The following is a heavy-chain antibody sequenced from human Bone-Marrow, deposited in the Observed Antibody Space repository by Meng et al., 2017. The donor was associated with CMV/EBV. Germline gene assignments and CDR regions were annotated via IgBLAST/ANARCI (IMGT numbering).Heavy chain of an antibody. CDR1: GGSISSSSYY. CDR3: ARGWYSSSDY. CDR2: IYYSGST. V-gene: IGHV4-39*01. Sequence: GSLRLSCTVSGGSISSSSYYWGWIRQPPGKGLEWIGSIYYSGSTYYNPSLKSRVTISVDTSKNQFSLKLSSVTAADTAVYYCARGWYSSSDYWGQGTLVTASS. J-gene: IGHJ4*02. D-gene: IGHD6-6*01.